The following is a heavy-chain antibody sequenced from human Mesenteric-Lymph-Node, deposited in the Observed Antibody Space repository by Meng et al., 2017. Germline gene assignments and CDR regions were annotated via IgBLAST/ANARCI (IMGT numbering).Heavy chain of an antibody. CDR3: ARVTYSSGWPNWYFDL. V-gene: IGHV4-4*02. D-gene: IGHD6-19*01. CDR1: GGSISSSNW. J-gene: IGHJ2*01. CDR2: IYHSGST. Sequence: QVPPPEPGPGLVKPSGTLSLTFAVSGGSISSSNWWSWVRQPPGKGLEWIGEIYHSGSTNYNPSLKSRVTISVDKSKDQFSLKLSSVTAADTAVYYCARVTYSSGWPNWYFDLWGRGTLVTVSS.